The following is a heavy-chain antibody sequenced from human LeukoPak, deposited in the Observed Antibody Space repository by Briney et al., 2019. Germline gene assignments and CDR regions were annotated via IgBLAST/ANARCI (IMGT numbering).Heavy chain of an antibody. CDR2: IYYSGST. CDR3: ASRRGDIVATIGV. V-gene: IGHV4-59*06. D-gene: IGHD5-12*01. CDR1: GGSISSYY. J-gene: IGHJ4*02. Sequence: SETLSLTCTVSGGSISSYYWSWIRQPPGKGLEWIGYIYYSGSTYYNPSLKSRVTISVDTSKNQFSLKLSSVTAADTAVYYCASRRGDIVATIGVWGQGTLVTVSS.